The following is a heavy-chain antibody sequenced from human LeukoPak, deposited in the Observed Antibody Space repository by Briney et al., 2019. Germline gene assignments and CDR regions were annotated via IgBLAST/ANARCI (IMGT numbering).Heavy chain of an antibody. Sequence: GGSLRLSCAVSGFTFSGSAMHWVRQASGKGLEWIGRIRGKANSYATAYAASLKGRFTISRDDSQNTAYLQMNSLRAEDTAVYYCARDEYCSSTSCYTWCDYWGQGTLVTVSS. CDR1: GFTFSGSA. CDR2: IRGKANSYAT. CDR3: ARDEYCSSTSCYTWCDY. J-gene: IGHJ4*02. D-gene: IGHD2-2*02. V-gene: IGHV3-73*01.